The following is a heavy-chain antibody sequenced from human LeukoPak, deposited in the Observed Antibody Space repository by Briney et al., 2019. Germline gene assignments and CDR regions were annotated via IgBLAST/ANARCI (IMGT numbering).Heavy chain of an antibody. CDR2: IYYSGST. J-gene: IGHJ4*02. D-gene: IGHD3-22*01. CDR3: ARLDRDGSGYYHGSY. V-gene: IGHV4-59*12. CDR1: GGSISSYY. Sequence: PSETLSLTCTVSGGSISSYYWSWIRQPPGKGLEWIGYIYYSGSTYYNPSLKSRVTISVDTSKNQFSLKLSSVTAADTAVYYCARLDRDGSGYYHGSYWGQGTLVTVSS.